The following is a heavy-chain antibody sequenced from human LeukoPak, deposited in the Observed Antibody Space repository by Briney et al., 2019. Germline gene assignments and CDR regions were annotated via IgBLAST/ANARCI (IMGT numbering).Heavy chain of an antibody. CDR1: GFTFSSYA. D-gene: IGHD1-14*01. J-gene: IGHJ4*02. Sequence: GGSLRLSCAASGFTFSSYAMSWVRQAPGKGLEWVANIKQDGSEKYYVDSVKGRFSISRDNAKNSLSLQMISLRAEDTAVYYCARGYLAGIDYWGQGTLVTVSS. V-gene: IGHV3-7*01. CDR2: IKQDGSEK. CDR3: ARGYLAGIDY.